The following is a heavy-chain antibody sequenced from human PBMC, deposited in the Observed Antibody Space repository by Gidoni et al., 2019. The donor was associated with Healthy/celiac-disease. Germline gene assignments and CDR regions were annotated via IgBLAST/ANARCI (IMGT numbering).Heavy chain of an antibody. CDR1: GGSISSSSYY. CDR3: ARLSVAVAGAGVYYYYGMDV. Sequence: QLQLQESGPGLVKPSETLSLTCTVSGGSISSSSYYWGWIRQPPGKGLEWIGSIYYSGSTYYNPSLKSRVTISVDTSKNQFSLKLSSVTAADTAVYYCARLSVAVAGAGVYYYYGMDVWGQGTTVTVSS. CDR2: IYYSGST. J-gene: IGHJ6*02. D-gene: IGHD6-19*01. V-gene: IGHV4-39*01.